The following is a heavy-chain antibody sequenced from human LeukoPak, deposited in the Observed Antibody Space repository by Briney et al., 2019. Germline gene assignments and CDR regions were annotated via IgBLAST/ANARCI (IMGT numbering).Heavy chain of an antibody. CDR3: ARDQETAIWLWDF. Sequence: GGSLRLSCAASGFAFSSYAMSWVRQAPGKGLEWVSSISSDGVNTYSADSVKGRFTISRDNSKKTLYLQMYSLRVEDTAVYYCARDQETAIWLWDFWGQGTLVTVTA. J-gene: IGHJ4*02. CDR1: GFAFSSYA. CDR2: ISSDGVNT. V-gene: IGHV3-23*01. D-gene: IGHD5-18*01.